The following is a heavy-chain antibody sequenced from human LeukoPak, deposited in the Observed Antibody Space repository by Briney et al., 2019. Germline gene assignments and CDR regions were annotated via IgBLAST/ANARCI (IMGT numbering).Heavy chain of an antibody. CDR3: ARTLRGGGALDY. J-gene: IGHJ4*02. D-gene: IGHD3-16*01. CDR1: GFTFSNYW. CDR2: IKADGSEK. Sequence: GGSLRLSCAASGFTFSNYWLNWVRQAPGKGLEWVANIKADGSEKYYVDSVKGRFTISRDNAKNSLFLQMNSLRAEDTAVYYCARTLRGGGALDYWGQGTLVTVSS. V-gene: IGHV3-7*03.